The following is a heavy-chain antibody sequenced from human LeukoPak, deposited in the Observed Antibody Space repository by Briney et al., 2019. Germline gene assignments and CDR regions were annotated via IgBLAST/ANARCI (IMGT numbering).Heavy chain of an antibody. V-gene: IGHV1-69*13. CDR3: ARDQLDSNYVSSLYLDY. CDR1: GGTFSSYA. D-gene: IGHD4-11*01. J-gene: IGHJ4*02. Sequence: SVKVSCKASGGTFSSYAISWVPQAPGQGLEWMGGIIPIFCTANYAQKFQGRVTITADESTSTAYMELSSLRSEDTAVYYCARDQLDSNYVSSLYLDYWGQGTLVTVSS. CDR2: IIPIFCTA.